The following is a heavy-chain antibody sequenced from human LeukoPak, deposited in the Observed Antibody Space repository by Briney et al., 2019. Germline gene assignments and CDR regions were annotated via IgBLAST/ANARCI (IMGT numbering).Heavy chain of an antibody. CDR1: GFTFSSYA. CDR3: AKVGGGGRDY. CDR2: ISGSGGST. Sequence: PGGSLRLSCAASGFTFSSYAMSWVRQAPGKGLEWVSAISGSGGSTYYADSVKGRFTISRDNSKNTLYLQMNSLRAEETALYYCAKVGGGGRDYWGQGTLVTVSS. D-gene: IGHD3-10*01. V-gene: IGHV3-23*01. J-gene: IGHJ4*02.